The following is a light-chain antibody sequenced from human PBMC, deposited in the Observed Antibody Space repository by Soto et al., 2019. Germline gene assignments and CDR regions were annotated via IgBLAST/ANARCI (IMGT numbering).Light chain of an antibody. V-gene: IGKV1-9*01. CDR3: QQRDGYPIT. J-gene: IGKJ5*01. CDR2: SAS. CDR1: QGISDR. Sequence: DIQLTQSPSFLSASVGDRVTITCRASQGISDRLAWYQQRPGKAPNLLIHSASSLQSGVPLRFSGSGSGTEFTLTISSLQPADFATDYCQQRDGYPITFGQGTRLEMK.